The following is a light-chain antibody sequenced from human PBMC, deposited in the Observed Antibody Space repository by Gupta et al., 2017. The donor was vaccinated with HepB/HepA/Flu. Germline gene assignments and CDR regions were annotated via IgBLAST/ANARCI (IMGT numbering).Light chain of an antibody. Sequence: QSVLTQPPSASGTPGQRVTISCSGSRSNIGSNSVNWYQQLPGTAPKLLIYSNNQRPSGVPDRFSGSKSGTSASLAISGLQSEDEADFYCAAWDDSLNGWVFGGGNKLNVL. CDR3: AAWDDSLNGWV. V-gene: IGLV1-44*01. J-gene: IGLJ3*02. CDR2: SNN. CDR1: RSNIGSNS.